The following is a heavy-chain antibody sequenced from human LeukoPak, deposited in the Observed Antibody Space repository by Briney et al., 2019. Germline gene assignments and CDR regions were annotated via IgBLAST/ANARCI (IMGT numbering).Heavy chain of an antibody. D-gene: IGHD5-18*01. V-gene: IGHV4-30-4*01. CDR1: GDSISRGNDY. CDR3: ARVDTTMVPDV. CDR2: IYYTGKT. Sequence: SETLSLTCTVSGDSISRGNDYWSWIRQPPGKGLEWIGYIYYTGKTYYNTSLKRRLIISVDTSQNQFSLKLKSVTAADMAVYYCARVDTTMVPDVWGEGTTVTVSS. J-gene: IGHJ6*04.